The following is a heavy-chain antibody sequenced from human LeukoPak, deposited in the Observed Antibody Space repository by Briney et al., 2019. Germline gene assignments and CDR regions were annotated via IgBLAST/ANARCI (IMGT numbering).Heavy chain of an antibody. CDR1: GGTFSSYA. D-gene: IGHD3-10*01. CDR3: AREGYRGTYYFDY. V-gene: IGHV1-69*04. Sequence: SVKVSCKASGGTFSSYAINWVRQAPGQGLEWMGRIIRGLGISNYAQKFQGRVTMTSDTSTSIVYLDLSSLRSEDTAVYYCAREGYRGTYYFDYWGQGTVVTVSS. CDR2: IIRGLGIS. J-gene: IGHJ4*02.